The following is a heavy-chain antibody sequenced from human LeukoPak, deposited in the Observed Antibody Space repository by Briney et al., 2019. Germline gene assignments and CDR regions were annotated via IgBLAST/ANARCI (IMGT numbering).Heavy chain of an antibody. V-gene: IGHV3-43D*03. J-gene: IGHJ4*02. CDR2: ISWDGGST. CDR3: AKVDTENDYFDY. D-gene: IGHD1-1*01. Sequence: GGSLRLSCAASGFTFDDYAMHWVRQAPGKGLEWVSLISWDGGSTYYADSVKGRFTISRDNSKNSLYLQMNSLRAEDTALYYCAKVDTENDYFDYWGQGTLVTVSS. CDR1: GFTFDDYA.